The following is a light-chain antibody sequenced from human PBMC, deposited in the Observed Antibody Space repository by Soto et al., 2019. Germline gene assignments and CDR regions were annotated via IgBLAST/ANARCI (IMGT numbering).Light chain of an antibody. J-gene: IGKJ5*01. CDR1: QSVSSY. CDR3: QQRSNWPLT. V-gene: IGKV3-11*01. Sequence: EIELTQSPGSLSSSAGERATLSCRASQSVSSYLAWYLQKPGQAPRLLIYGASTRATGIPARFSGSGSGKEFTLTISSLQSEDFAIYYCQQRSNWPLTLGQGTRLEIK. CDR2: GAS.